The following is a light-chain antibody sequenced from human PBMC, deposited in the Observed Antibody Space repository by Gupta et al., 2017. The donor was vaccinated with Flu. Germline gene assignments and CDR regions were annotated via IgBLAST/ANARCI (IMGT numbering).Light chain of an antibody. Sequence: GSPGQSVTISCTGTSSDVGGYNFVSWYQQHPGKAPKLLIYEVTKRPSGVPDRFSGSKSGNTASLTVSGLQAEDEADYYCSSYAGSNNYVFGTGTKVTVL. CDR3: SSYAGSNNYV. V-gene: IGLV2-8*01. CDR1: SSDVGGYNF. CDR2: EVT. J-gene: IGLJ1*01.